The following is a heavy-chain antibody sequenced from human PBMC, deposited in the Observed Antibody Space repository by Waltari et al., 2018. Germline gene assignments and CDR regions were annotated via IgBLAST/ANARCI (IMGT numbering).Heavy chain of an antibody. J-gene: IGHJ5*02. Sequence: QVQLVQSGAEVKKPGSSVKVACQASGGTFSTYATSRVPLAPGQGLGWMGGIIPIFGTANYAQKFQGRVTITADESTSTAYMELSSLRSEDTAVYYCARGKQGDYYDSSGYYNWFDPWGQGTLVTVSS. D-gene: IGHD3-22*01. CDR2: IIPIFGTA. V-gene: IGHV1-69*12. CDR1: GGTFSTYA. CDR3: ARGKQGDYYDSSGYYNWFDP.